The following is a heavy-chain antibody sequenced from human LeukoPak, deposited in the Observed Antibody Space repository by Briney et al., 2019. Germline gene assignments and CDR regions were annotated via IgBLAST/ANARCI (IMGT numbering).Heavy chain of an antibody. CDR1: GFTFSDAW. D-gene: IGHD2-2*01. CDR3: TTPAAAQFKD. V-gene: IGHV3-15*01. J-gene: IGHJ4*02. Sequence: SGGSLRLSSAASGFTFSDAWMTWVRQAPGKGLEWVGRIKSKTDGGTTDYAAPVKGRFTISRDDSRNTLYLQMNSLKTEDTAVYYCTTPAAAQFKDWGQGTLVTVSS. CDR2: IKSKTDGGTT.